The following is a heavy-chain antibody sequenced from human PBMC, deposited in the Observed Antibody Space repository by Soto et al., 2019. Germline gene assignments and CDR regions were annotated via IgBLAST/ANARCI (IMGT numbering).Heavy chain of an antibody. CDR1: GYTFTTYD. D-gene: IGHD2-8*01. Sequence: GASVKVSCKASGYTFTTYDISWVRQAPGQGLEWMGRISTYNGNTNYPQSLQGRLTMTTDTSTTTAYMELRSLRSDDTAVYYCARDPYHVLMVNAPNLYGIDVRAQRTTVTGSS. CDR2: ISTYNGNT. V-gene: IGHV1-18*01. CDR3: ARDPYHVLMVNAPNLYGIDV. J-gene: IGHJ6*02.